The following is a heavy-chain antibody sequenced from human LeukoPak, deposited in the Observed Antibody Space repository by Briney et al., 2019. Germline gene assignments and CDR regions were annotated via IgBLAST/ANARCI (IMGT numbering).Heavy chain of an antibody. CDR1: EYSVSELS. V-gene: IGHV1-24*01. CDR3: ATLDSSYDSSGRPLLPD. CDR2: FDREDDAP. Sequence: ASGKVSCKVSEYSVSELSMHWVRQAPGLGLEWMGGFDREDDAPVYAQQFQGRVTMTEDTSTDTAYMALSSLRSEDTAMYYCATLDSSYDSSGRPLLPDWGQGTLVTVSS. J-gene: IGHJ4*02. D-gene: IGHD3-22*01.